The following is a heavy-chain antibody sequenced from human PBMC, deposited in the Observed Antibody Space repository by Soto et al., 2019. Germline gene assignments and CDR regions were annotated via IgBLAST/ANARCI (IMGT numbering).Heavy chain of an antibody. CDR1: GFTFSDYY. CDR3: SRGGGGGLFDL. V-gene: IGHV3-11*06. D-gene: IGHD2-21*01. CDR2: ISPKGTYR. J-gene: IGHJ5*02. Sequence: PGGSLRLSCGTSGFTFSDYYMSWIRQAPGKGLEFVSYISPKGTYRTYADSVKGRFTISRDNAKNSLYLQVNSLRAEDTAVYYCSRGGGGGLFDLWGQGTLVTVSS.